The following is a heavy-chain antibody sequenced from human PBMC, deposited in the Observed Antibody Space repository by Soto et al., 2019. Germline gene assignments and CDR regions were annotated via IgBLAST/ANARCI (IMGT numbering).Heavy chain of an antibody. CDR3: ATESRGGHFDY. D-gene: IGHD3-10*01. CDR1: GFTFSSYA. V-gene: IGHV3-23*01. CDR2: ISGSGGFT. J-gene: IGHJ4*02. Sequence: GGSLRLSCAASGFTFSSYAMSWVRQAPGKGLEWVSAISGSGGFTYYADSVKGRFTISRDKSKNTLYLQMSSLRAEDTAVYYCATESRGGHFDYWGQGALVPVSS.